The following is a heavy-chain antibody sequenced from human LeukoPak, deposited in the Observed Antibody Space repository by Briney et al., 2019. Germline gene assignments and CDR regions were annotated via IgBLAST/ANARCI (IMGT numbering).Heavy chain of an antibody. D-gene: IGHD2-2*02. J-gene: IGHJ6*02. CDR3: ANAPIQRGEGGEYYKYGMDV. CDR1: VGSTSSGNW. CDR2: IYDNGTD. Sequence: SGTPSLTCADSVGSTSSGNWWTWVRQSPGKGLEWIGVIYDNGTDNYNPSLKSRVAISTDTFKNHFSLKLTSVNAADTAVYYCANAPIQRGEGGEYYKYGMDVWGQGTTVIVSS. V-gene: IGHV4-4*02.